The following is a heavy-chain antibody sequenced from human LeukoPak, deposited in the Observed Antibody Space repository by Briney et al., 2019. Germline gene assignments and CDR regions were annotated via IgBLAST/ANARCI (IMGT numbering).Heavy chain of an antibody. Sequence: GESLKISCAGSGYSFTNYLIGCVRQMPGKGLEWMGIIYPGDSDTRYNPSFQGQVTTSADKSITTAYLQWTSLKASDTAFYYFASLNNRAARRNWFDPWGQGTLVTVSS. CDR1: GYSFTNYL. D-gene: IGHD6-6*01. CDR3: ASLNNRAARRNWFDP. J-gene: IGHJ5*02. V-gene: IGHV5-51*01. CDR2: IYPGDSDT.